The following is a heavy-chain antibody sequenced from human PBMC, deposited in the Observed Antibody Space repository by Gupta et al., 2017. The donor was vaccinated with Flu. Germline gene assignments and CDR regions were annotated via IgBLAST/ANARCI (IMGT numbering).Heavy chain of an antibody. V-gene: IGHV3-23*01. J-gene: IGHJ4*02. Sequence: TFSSYAMTWVRQAPGKGLEWVSVIGGSGVSTYDADSVKGRFTISRDNSKNTLYLQMDRLRDEDTAVYYCATVMGATFFVEHWGQGTLVTVSS. CDR1: TFSSYA. D-gene: IGHD1-26*01. CDR2: IGGSGVST. CDR3: ATVMGATFFVEH.